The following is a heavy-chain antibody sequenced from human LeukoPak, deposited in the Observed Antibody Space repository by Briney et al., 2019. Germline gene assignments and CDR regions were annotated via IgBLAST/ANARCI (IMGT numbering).Heavy chain of an antibody. CDR1: GDSISRFY. CDR2: FSHRGST. V-gene: IGHV4-59*08. D-gene: IGHD2-21*01. J-gene: IGHJ5*02. CDR3: ATHDSFESETYSSKNWFDP. Sequence: SETLSLTCTVSGDSISRFYWSWIRQPPGKGPEWIGYFSHRGSTNYNPSLKSRVSISADTSKHQFSLTLRSVTAADTAVYFCATHDSFESETYSSKNWFDPWGQGTLVTVSS.